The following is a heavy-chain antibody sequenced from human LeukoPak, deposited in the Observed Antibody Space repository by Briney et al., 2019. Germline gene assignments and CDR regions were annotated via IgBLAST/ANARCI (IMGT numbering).Heavy chain of an antibody. CDR1: GYTFTGYF. J-gene: IGHJ4*02. D-gene: IGHD3-10*01. CDR2: INPNSGGT. V-gene: IGHV1-2*02. Sequence: ASVKVSCKASGYTFTGYFMHWVRQAPGQGLEWMGWINPNSGGTNYAQKFQGRVTMTRDTSITTAYMELTSLRSDDTAVYYCARDLFYSVSGTYYNVGRVFNYWGQGTLVTVSS. CDR3: ARDLFYSVSGTYYNVGRVFNY.